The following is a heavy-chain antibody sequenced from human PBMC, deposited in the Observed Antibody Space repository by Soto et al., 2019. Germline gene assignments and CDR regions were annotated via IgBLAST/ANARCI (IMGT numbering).Heavy chain of an antibody. V-gene: IGHV4-34*01. CDR1: GGSFSGYY. J-gene: IGHJ4*02. D-gene: IGHD3-10*01. CDR2: INHSGST. Sequence: TLSLTCAVYGGSFSGYYWSWIRQPPGKGLEWIGEINHSGSTNYNPSLKSRVTISVDTSKNQFSLKLSSVTAADTAVYYCARGPYYYGSGGYYFDYWGQGTLVTVSS. CDR3: ARGPYYYGSGGYYFDY.